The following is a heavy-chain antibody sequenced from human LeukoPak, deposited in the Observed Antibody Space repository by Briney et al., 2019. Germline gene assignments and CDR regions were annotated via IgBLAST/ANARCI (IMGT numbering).Heavy chain of an antibody. CDR1: GFTFSSYA. CDR2: ISYDGTNK. J-gene: IGHJ4*02. CDR3: TKVGDNWNFDY. Sequence: GGSLRLSCAASGFTFSSYAMHWVRQAPGKGLEWVALISYDGTNKYYADSVKGRFTISRDNSKSALYLQMSSLGAEDTAVYYCTKVGDNWNFDYWGQGTLVTVSS. V-gene: IGHV3-30*18. D-gene: IGHD1-1*01.